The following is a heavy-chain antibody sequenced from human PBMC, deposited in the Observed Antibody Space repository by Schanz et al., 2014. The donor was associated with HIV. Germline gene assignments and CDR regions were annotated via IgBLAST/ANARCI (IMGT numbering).Heavy chain of an antibody. J-gene: IGHJ5*02. CDR1: GFTFNDFA. CDR3: VKDSGTLVSGARWFDP. V-gene: IGHV3-23*01. D-gene: IGHD6-19*01. Sequence: EVQVLESGGGLVQPGGSLTLSCGGSGFTFNDFAMSWVRQAPGKGLEWVSTISGSGGKVFYADSVKGRFTISRDNDNDSLYLQMNSLRVEDTALYYCVKDSGTLVSGARWFDPWGQGTQVTVSS. CDR2: ISGSGGKV.